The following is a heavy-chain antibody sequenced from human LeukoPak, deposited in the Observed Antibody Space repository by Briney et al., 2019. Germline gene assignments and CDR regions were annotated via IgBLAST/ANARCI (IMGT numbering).Heavy chain of an antibody. D-gene: IGHD5-18*01. CDR2: IKQDGSEK. Sequence: PGGSLRLSCAASGFTFSSYWMSWVRQAPGKGLEWVANIKQDGSEKYYVDSVKGRFTISRDNAKNSLYLQMNSLRAEDTAVYYCAKDLGSSGYSYGYDAFDIWGQGTMVTVSS. CDR1: GFTFSSYW. V-gene: IGHV3-7*01. J-gene: IGHJ3*02. CDR3: AKDLGSSGYSYGYDAFDI.